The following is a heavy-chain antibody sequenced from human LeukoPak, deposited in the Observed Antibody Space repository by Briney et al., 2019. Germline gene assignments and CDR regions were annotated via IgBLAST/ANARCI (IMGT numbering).Heavy chain of an antibody. V-gene: IGHV4-34*01. J-gene: IGHJ1*01. CDR1: GGSFSGYY. Sequence: SETLSLTCAVYGGSFSGYYWSWIRQPPGKGLEWIGEINHSGSTNYNPSLKSRVTISVDTSKNQFSLKLSSVTAADTAVYYCAAREVTLTFQHWGQGTLVTVSS. CDR3: AAREVTLTFQH. CDR2: INHSGST. D-gene: IGHD2-21*02.